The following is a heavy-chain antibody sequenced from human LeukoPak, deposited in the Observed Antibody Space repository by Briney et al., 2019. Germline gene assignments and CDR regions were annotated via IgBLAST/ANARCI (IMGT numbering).Heavy chain of an antibody. J-gene: IGHJ4*02. CDR1: GVSISSYY. D-gene: IGHD6-13*01. Sequence: PSETLSLTCTVSGVSISSYYWSWIRQPPGKGLEWIGYIYYSGSTNYNPSLKSRVTISVDTSKNQFSLKLSSVTAADTAVYYCARQPYSSSWFDGWGQETLVTVSS. CDR2: IYYSGST. CDR3: ARQPYSSSWFDG. V-gene: IGHV4-59*08.